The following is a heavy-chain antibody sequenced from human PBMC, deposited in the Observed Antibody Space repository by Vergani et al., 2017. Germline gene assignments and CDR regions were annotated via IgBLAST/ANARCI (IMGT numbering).Heavy chain of an antibody. CDR2: INPNSGGT. J-gene: IGHJ6*02. CDR1: GYTFTGYY. CDR3: ARDQNGFWSGYYYYYGMDV. Sequence: QVQLVQSGAEVKKPGASVKVSCKASGYTFTGYYMHWVRQAPGQGLEWMGWINPNSGGTNYAQKLQGRVTMTTDTSTSTAYMELRSLRSDDTAVYYCARDQNGFWSGYYYYYGMDVWGQGTTVTVSS. V-gene: IGHV1-2*02. D-gene: IGHD3-3*01.